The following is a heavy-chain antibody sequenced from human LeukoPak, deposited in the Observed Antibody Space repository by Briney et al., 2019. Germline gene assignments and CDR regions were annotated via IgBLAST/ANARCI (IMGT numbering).Heavy chain of an antibody. D-gene: IGHD6-13*01. Sequence: PGGSLRLSCSASGFTFSSYAMHWVRQAPGKGLEYVSAISSNGGSIYYADSVKGRFTISRDNSKNTLYLQMSSLRAEDTAVYYCVKPIAAAGDWYFDLWGRGTLVTVSS. CDR1: GFTFSSYA. J-gene: IGHJ2*01. CDR3: VKPIAAAGDWYFDL. CDR2: ISSNGGSI. V-gene: IGHV3-64D*06.